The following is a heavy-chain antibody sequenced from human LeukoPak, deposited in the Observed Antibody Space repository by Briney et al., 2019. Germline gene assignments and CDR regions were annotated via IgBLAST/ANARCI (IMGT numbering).Heavy chain of an antibody. J-gene: IGHJ4*02. V-gene: IGHV3-7*01. CDR1: GFTFSSYW. CDR3: ARAGSGRFED. CDR2: IKEDGSEK. Sequence: GGSLRLSCAASGFTFSSYWMTWVRQAPGEGLEWVANIKEDGSEKYHVDSLKGRFTISRDDAKNSLYLQMNSLRAEDTAMYYCARAGSGRFEDWGQGTLVTVSS. D-gene: IGHD6-19*01.